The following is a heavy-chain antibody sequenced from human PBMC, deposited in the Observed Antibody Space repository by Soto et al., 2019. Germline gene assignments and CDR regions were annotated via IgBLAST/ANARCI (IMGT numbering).Heavy chain of an antibody. J-gene: IGHJ4*02. CDR2: IIPFLGVT. CDR3: ARDWESTVSTWSFGAF. CDR1: GGTFSPYT. D-gene: IGHD3-10*01. V-gene: IGHV1-69*08. Sequence: QVQLVQSGAEVQKPGSSVKVSCKASGGTFSPYTVNWVRRAPGQGLEWMGRIIPFLGVTNYAQKFKARVTLTADTSTTTAYMELSGLRFEDTAVYYCARDWESTVSTWSFGAFWGRGTLVTVSS.